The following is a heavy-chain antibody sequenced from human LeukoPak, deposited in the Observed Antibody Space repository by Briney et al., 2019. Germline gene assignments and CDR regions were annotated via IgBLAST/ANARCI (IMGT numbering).Heavy chain of an antibody. CDR1: GFTFSSHS. J-gene: IGHJ4*02. V-gene: IGHV3-21*01. D-gene: IGHD3-16*01. Sequence: GGSLRLSCAASGFTFSSHSMNRVRQAPGKGLEWVSSISSSSSYIYYADSVKGRFTISRDNAKNSLYLQMNSLRAEDTAVYYCARDYGPNYFDYWGQGTLVTVSS. CDR3: ARDYGPNYFDY. CDR2: ISSSSSYI.